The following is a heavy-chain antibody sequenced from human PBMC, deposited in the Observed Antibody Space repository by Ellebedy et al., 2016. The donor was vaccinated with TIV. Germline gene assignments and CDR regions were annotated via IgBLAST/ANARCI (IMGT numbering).Heavy chain of an antibody. D-gene: IGHD6-13*01. V-gene: IGHV3-23*01. Sequence: PGGSLRLSCAASGFTFSTYAMNWVRQAPGKGLEWVSSTCAGAASTYYADSVKGRFTISSDNSRDTLHLQMSSLTVEDTAVYYCAKAPIAAAGTGNWFDPWGQGTLVTVSS. CDR2: TCAGAAST. CDR1: GFTFSTYA. J-gene: IGHJ5*02. CDR3: AKAPIAAAGTGNWFDP.